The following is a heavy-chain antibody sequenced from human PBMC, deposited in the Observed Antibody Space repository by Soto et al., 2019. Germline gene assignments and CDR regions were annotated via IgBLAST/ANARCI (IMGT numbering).Heavy chain of an antibody. V-gene: IGHV3-48*02. CDR2: ITGSSSTI. D-gene: IGHD4-17*01. CDR3: AKVRGTTLVTSCFDY. Sequence: HPGGSLRLSCAASGFTFSSYGMNWVRQAPGKGLEWVSFITGSSSTIYYADSVKGRFTISRDNAKNSLYLQMNSLRDEDTAVYYCAKVRGTTLVTSCFDYWGQGTLVTVSS. CDR1: GFTFSSYG. J-gene: IGHJ4*02.